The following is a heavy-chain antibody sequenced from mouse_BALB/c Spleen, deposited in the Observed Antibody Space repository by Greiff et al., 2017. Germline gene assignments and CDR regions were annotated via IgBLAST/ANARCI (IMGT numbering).Heavy chain of an antibody. CDR1: GFTFSSYG. D-gene: IGHD2-1*01. CDR3: ARDGNYPFAY. J-gene: IGHJ3*01. Sequence: DVMLVESGGDLVKPGGSLKLSCAASGFTFSSYGMSWVRQTPDKRLEWVATISSGGSTYYPDSVKGRFTISRDNARNILYLQMSSLRSEDTAMYYCARDGNYPFAYWGQGTLVTVSA. V-gene: IGHV5-6-5*01. CDR2: ISSGGST.